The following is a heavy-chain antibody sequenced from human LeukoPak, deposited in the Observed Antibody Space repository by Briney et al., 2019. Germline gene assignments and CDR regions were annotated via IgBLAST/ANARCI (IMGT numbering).Heavy chain of an antibody. D-gene: IGHD2-21*01. CDR2: INSSGGST. Sequence: ASVKVSCKASGYTFTSYYIHWVRQAPGQGLEWMGIINSSGGSTTYAQKFQGRVTMTRDTSTSRVYMELSSLRSKDTAVYYCARGLGHMVAKTHDFYYYGMDVWGQGTTVTVSS. CDR3: ARGLGHMVAKTHDFYYYGMDV. CDR1: GYTFTSYY. J-gene: IGHJ6*02. V-gene: IGHV1-46*01.